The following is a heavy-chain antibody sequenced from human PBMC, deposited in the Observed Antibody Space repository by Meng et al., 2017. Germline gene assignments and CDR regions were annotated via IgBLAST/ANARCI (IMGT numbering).Heavy chain of an antibody. CDR3: ARDIQPSYFDY. Sequence: QLVPSGAKMKTPGDAVKSSCKASGSTFSSYAISWVRQAPGQVLEWIGGIIPIFGTANDAQKFQGRVTITADESTSTANMELSSLRSEDTTVYYCARDIQPSYFDYWGQGTLVTVSS. CDR2: IIPIFGTA. CDR1: GSTFSSYA. V-gene: IGHV1-69*01. J-gene: IGHJ4*02.